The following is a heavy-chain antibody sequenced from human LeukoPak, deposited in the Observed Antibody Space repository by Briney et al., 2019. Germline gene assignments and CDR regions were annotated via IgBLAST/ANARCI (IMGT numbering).Heavy chain of an antibody. J-gene: IGHJ4*02. CDR3: AREGYDILTGYSSPDY. Sequence: ASVTVSCKASGYTFTSYGISWVRQAPGQGLEWMGWISAYNGNTNYAQKLQGRVTMTTDTSTSTAYMELRSLRSDDTAVYYCAREGYDILTGYSSPDYWGQGTLVTVSS. D-gene: IGHD3-9*01. V-gene: IGHV1-18*01. CDR1: GYTFTSYG. CDR2: ISAYNGNT.